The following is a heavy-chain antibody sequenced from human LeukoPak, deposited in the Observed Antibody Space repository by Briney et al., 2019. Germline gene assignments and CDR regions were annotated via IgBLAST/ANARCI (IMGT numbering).Heavy chain of an antibody. D-gene: IGHD3-22*01. Sequence: SETLSLTCAVYGGSFSGYYWSWIRQPPGKGLEWIGEINHSGSTTYNPSLKSRVTISVDRSKNQLSLKLSSVTAADTALYYCARGVGYYSDSSGNFDYWGQGTLVTVSS. CDR3: ARGVGYYSDSSGNFDY. V-gene: IGHV4-34*01. CDR2: INHSGST. CDR1: GGSFSGYY. J-gene: IGHJ4*02.